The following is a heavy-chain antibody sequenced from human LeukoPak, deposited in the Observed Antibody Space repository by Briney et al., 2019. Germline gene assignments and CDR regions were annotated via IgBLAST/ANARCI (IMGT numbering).Heavy chain of an antibody. CDR3: ATDYYGSGSYTYMDV. CDR2: IIPIFGTA. D-gene: IGHD3-10*01. Sequence: SVKVSCKASGGTFSSYAISWVRQAPGQGLEWMGGIIPIFGTANYAQKFQGRVTITADESTSTAYMELSSLRSEDTAVYYCATDYYGSGSYTYMDVWGKGTTVTISS. CDR1: GGTFSSYA. J-gene: IGHJ6*03. V-gene: IGHV1-69*13.